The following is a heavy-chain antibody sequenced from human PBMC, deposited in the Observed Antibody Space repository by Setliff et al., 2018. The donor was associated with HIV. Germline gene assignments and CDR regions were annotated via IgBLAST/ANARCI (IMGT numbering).Heavy chain of an antibody. CDR3: ARLAREEYCRGRTCYPNWFDP. V-gene: IGHV4-59*08. J-gene: IGHJ5*02. D-gene: IGHD2-15*01. Sequence: PSETLSLTCTVSGGSIRTYYWSWIRQPPGKGLGWIGYIFYSVNTNYNPSLKGRVTISVDTSKNQFSLKLSSVTAADTAVYYCARLAREEYCRGRTCYPNWFDPWGPGTLGTVSS. CDR2: IFYSVNT. CDR1: GGSIRTYY.